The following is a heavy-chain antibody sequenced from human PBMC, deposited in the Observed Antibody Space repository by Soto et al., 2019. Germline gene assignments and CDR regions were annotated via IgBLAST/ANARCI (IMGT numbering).Heavy chain of an antibody. CDR3: ARARLGYCSSTSCYRIRWFDP. CDR1: GGSFSGYY. J-gene: IGHJ5*02. CDR2: INHSGST. V-gene: IGHV4-34*01. Sequence: SETLSLTCAVYGGSFSGYYWSWIRQPPGKGLEWIGEINHSGSTNYNPSLKSRVTISVDTSKNQFSLKLSSVTAADTAVYYCARARLGYCSSTSCYRIRWFDPWGQGNLVTVSS. D-gene: IGHD2-2*02.